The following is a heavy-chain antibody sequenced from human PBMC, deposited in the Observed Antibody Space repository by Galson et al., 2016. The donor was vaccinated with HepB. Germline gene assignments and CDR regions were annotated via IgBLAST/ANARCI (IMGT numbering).Heavy chain of an antibody. V-gene: IGHV3-23*01. D-gene: IGHD3-22*01. CDR1: GFIFNNFA. J-gene: IGHJ6*02. Sequence: SLRLSCAASGFIFNNFAMTWVRQVPGKGLEWVSSLGGSGGTTYYADSVTGRFVISRNNSRSRMYLEMTGLRGDDRHGNHCARPPFPGPRVARFNFSSLMYLEMTGLRADDAAVYYCARPLLPESRVATFKLRRRSHFSGMDVWGRGTTVTVSS. CDR3: ARPPFPGPRVARFNFSSLMYLEMTGLRADDAAVYYCARPLLPESRVATFKLRRRSHFSGMDV. CDR2: LGGSGGTT.